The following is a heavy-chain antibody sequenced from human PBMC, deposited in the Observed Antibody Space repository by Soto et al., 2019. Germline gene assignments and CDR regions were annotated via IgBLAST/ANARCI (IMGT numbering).Heavy chain of an antibody. D-gene: IGHD7-27*01. CDR1: GGSISSGGYY. Sequence: TLSLTCTVSGGSISSGGYYWSWIRQHPGKGLEWIGYIYYSGSTYYNPSLKSRVTISVDTSKNQFSLKLSSVTAADTAVYYCARPNSPATGGMDVWGQGTTVTVSS. CDR2: IYYSGST. CDR3: ARPNSPATGGMDV. V-gene: IGHV4-31*03. J-gene: IGHJ6*02.